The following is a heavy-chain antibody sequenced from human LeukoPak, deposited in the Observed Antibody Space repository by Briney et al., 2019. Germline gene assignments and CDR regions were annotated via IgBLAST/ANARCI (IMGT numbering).Heavy chain of an antibody. CDR2: IIPIFGTA. CDR1: GGTFSSYA. V-gene: IGHV1-69*05. CDR3: ARTYYYDSSAPLAFDI. J-gene: IGHJ3*02. Sequence: SVKVSCKASGGTFSSYAISWVRQAPGQGLEWMGGIIPIFGTANYAQKFQGRVTITTDESTSTAYMELSSLRSEDTAVYYCARTYYYDSSAPLAFDIWGRGTMVTVSS. D-gene: IGHD3-22*01.